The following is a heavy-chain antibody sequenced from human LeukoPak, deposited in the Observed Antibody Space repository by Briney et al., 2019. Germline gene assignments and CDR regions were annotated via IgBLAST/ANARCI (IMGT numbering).Heavy chain of an antibody. Sequence: SETLSLTCAVYGGSFSGYYWSWIRQPPGKGLEWIGEINHSGSTHYNPSLKSRVTISVDTSKNQFSLRLNSVTAADTAVYYCARDGPSDSGAFDVWGPGTLVTVSS. V-gene: IGHV4-34*01. CDR1: GGSFSGYY. D-gene: IGHD3-22*01. J-gene: IGHJ3*01. CDR2: INHSGST. CDR3: ARDGPSDSGAFDV.